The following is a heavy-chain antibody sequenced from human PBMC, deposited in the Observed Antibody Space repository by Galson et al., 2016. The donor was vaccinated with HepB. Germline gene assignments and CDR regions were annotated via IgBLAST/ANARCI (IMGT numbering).Heavy chain of an antibody. CDR2: IRHDESIR. V-gene: IGHV3-74*01. D-gene: IGHD6-19*01. Sequence: SLRLSCAASGFSFSDYWMHWVRQAPGKGLEWVSRIRHDESIRGYADSVQGRFTISRDNAKNTLYLQMSSLRAEDTAVYFCATSDWLDRWGQGTLVTVCS. CDR1: GFSFSDYW. J-gene: IGHJ5*01. CDR3: ATSDWLDR.